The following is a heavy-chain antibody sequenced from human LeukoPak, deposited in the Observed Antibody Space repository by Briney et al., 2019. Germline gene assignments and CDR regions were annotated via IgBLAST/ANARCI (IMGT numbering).Heavy chain of an antibody. CDR3: AREKKVTGYYTFDY. Sequence: SETLSLTCTVSGGSISSGGYYWSWIRQHPGKGLEWIGYIYYSGSTYYNPSLKSRVTISADTSKNQFSLKLSSVTAADTAVYYCAREKKVTGYYTFDYWGQGTLVTVSS. V-gene: IGHV4-31*03. CDR1: GGSISSGGYY. J-gene: IGHJ4*02. CDR2: IYYSGST. D-gene: IGHD3-9*01.